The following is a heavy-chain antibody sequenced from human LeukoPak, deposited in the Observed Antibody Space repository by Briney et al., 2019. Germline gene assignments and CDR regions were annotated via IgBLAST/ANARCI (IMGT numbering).Heavy chain of an antibody. J-gene: IGHJ4*02. CDR3: ARAYYDFWSGYQFDY. CDR2: INHSGST. D-gene: IGHD3-3*01. Sequence: PSETLSLTRAVYGGSFSGYYWSWIRQPPGKGLEWIGEINHSGSTNYNPSLKSRVTISVDTSKNQSSLKVSSVPAADTAVYYCARAYYDFWSGYQFDYWGQGTLVTVSS. CDR1: GGSFSGYY. V-gene: IGHV4-34*01.